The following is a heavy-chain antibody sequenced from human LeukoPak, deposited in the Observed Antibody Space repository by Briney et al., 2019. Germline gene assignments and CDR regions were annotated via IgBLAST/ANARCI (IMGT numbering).Heavy chain of an antibody. CDR1: GGSISSGSYY. J-gene: IGHJ4*02. V-gene: IGHV4-61*02. CDR3: ARDQRYYYGSGSYYNVFDY. D-gene: IGHD3-10*01. CDR2: IYTSGST. Sequence: SETLSLTCTVSGGSISSGSYYWSWIRQPAGKGLEWIGRIYTSGSTNYNPSLKSRVTISVDKSKNQFSLKLSSVTAADTAVDYCARDQRYYYGSGSYYNVFDYWGQGTLVTVSS.